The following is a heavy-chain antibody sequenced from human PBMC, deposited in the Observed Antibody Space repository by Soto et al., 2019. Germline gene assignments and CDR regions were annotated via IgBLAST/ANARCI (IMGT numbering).Heavy chain of an antibody. CDR1: GGSISSGGYY. J-gene: IGHJ4*01. CDR3: AGGVRH. V-gene: IGHV4-31*03. Sequence: QVQLQESGPGLVQPSQTLSLTCTVSGGSISSGGYYWSWIRQHPGTGLEWIGHISYSGSTYSNTSLKSRVTISVDTPRNQFSLIVNSVTAADPAVNSCAGGVRHWGQGTLVTVSS. CDR2: ISYSGST.